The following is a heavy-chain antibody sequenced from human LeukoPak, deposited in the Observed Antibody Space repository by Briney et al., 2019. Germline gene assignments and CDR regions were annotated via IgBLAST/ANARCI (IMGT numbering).Heavy chain of an antibody. J-gene: IGHJ4*02. CDR1: GFTFSNYD. D-gene: IGHD6-19*01. CDR3: ACAVADDSFGY. V-gene: IGHV3-21*05. Sequence: PGGSLRLSCAASGFTFSNYDMNWVRQAPGKGLEWVSYISSSSSYIYYADSVKGRFTISRDNAKNSLYLQMYSLRAEDTAVYYCACAVADDSFGYWGQGTLVSVSS. CDR2: ISSSSSYI.